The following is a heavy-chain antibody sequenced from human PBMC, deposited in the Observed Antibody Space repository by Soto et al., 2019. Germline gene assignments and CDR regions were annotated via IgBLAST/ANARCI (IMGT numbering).Heavy chain of an antibody. V-gene: IGHV3-7*01. CDR3: TRYLDF. Sequence: EVHLVESGGGLVQPGGSLRLSCAASGFTFSTSWMDWVRQTPGKGLEWVANINQDGSEKNYVDSVKGRFTISRDNAKNSQFLQMSSLTAEDSGLYYCTRYLDFCGQGTLVTVSS. J-gene: IGHJ4*02. CDR2: INQDGSEK. CDR1: GFTFSTSW.